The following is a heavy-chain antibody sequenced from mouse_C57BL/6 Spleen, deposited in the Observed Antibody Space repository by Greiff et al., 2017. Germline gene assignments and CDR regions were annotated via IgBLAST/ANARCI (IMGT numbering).Heavy chain of an antibody. CDR3: ASRPYYGSSPWYFDV. D-gene: IGHD1-1*01. CDR1: GYSITSGYY. Sequence: EVQLQESGPGLVKPSQSLSLTCSVTGYSITSGYYWNWIRQFPGNKLEWMGYISYDGSNNYNPSLKNRISITRDTSKNQFFLKLNSVTTEDTATYYCASRPYYGSSPWYFDVWGTGTTVTVSS. V-gene: IGHV3-6*01. CDR2: ISYDGSN. J-gene: IGHJ1*03.